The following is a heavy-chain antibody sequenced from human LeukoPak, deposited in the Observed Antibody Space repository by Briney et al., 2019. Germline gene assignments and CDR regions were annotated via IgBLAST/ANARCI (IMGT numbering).Heavy chain of an antibody. Sequence: GGSLRLSCAASGFTFSSYGMHWVRQAPGKGLEWVAVISYDGSNKYYADSVKGRFTISRDNSKNTLYLQMNSLRAEDTAVYYCAKARYDSSEGRYFQHWGQGTLVTVSS. CDR1: GFTFSSYG. J-gene: IGHJ1*01. CDR3: AKARYDSSEGRYFQH. D-gene: IGHD3-22*01. V-gene: IGHV3-30*18. CDR2: ISYDGSNK.